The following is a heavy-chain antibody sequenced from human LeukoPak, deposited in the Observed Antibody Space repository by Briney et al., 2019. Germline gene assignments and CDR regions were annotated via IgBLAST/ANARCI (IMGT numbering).Heavy chain of an antibody. Sequence: SETLSLTCTVSGGSISSSSYYWGWIRQPPGKGLEWIGSIYYSGSTYYNPSLKSRVTISVDTSKNQFSLKLSSVTAADTAVYYCARVGWYCSSTSCGPGEYFQHWGQGTLVTVSS. D-gene: IGHD2-2*01. J-gene: IGHJ1*01. CDR1: GGSISSSSYY. CDR3: ARVGWYCSSTSCGPGEYFQH. V-gene: IGHV4-39*07. CDR2: IYYSGST.